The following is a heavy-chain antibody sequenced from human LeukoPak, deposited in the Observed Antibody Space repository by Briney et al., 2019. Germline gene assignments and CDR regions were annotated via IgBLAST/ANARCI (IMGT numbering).Heavy chain of an antibody. CDR1: GGSISSSSYY. J-gene: IGHJ4*02. Sequence: NPSETLSLTCTVSGGSISSSSYYWGWIRQPPGKGLEWIGSIYYSGSTYYNPSLKSRVTISVDTSKSQFSLKLSSVTAADTAVYYCARLPRSYCDYWGQGTLVTVSS. CDR2: IYYSGST. V-gene: IGHV4-39*01. D-gene: IGHD3-10*01. CDR3: ARLPRSYCDY.